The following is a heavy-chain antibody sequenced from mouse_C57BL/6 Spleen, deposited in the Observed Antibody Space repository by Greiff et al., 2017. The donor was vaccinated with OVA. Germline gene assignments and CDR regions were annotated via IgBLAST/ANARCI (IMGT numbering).Heavy chain of an antibody. CDR1: GYAFSSYW. Sequence: QVQLQQSGAELVKPGASVKISCKASGYAFSSYWMNWVKQRPGKGLEWIGQIYPGDGDTNYNGKFKGKATLTAEKSSSTAYMQISSLTSEDSAVYFCASYYYGSSYFDDWGQGTTLTVSS. D-gene: IGHD1-1*01. CDR3: ASYYYGSSYFDD. CDR2: IYPGDGDT. J-gene: IGHJ2*01. V-gene: IGHV1-80*01.